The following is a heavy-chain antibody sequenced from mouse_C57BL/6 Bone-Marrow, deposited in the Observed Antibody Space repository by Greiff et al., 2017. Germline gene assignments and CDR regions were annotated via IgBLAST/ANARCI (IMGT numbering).Heavy chain of an antibody. CDR3: ARRITTVVAYWYVDV. CDR1: GYTFTSYW. Sequence: QVQLQQPGAELVMPGASVKLSCKASGYTFTSYWMHWVKQRPGQGLEWIGEIDPSDSYTNYNQKFKGKSTLTVDKSSSTAYMQLSSLTSEDSAVYYCARRITTVVAYWYVDVWGTGTTVTVSS. D-gene: IGHD1-1*01. V-gene: IGHV1-69*01. CDR2: IDPSDSYT. J-gene: IGHJ1*03.